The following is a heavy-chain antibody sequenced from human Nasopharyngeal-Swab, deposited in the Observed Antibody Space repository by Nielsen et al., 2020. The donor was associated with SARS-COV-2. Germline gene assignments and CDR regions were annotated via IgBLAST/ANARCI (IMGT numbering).Heavy chain of an antibody. Sequence: GGSLRLSCTASGFTFGDYAMSWFRQAPGKGLEWVGFIRSKAYGGTTEYAASVKGRFTISRDDSKSIAYLQMNSLKTEDTAVYYCTREGKDYYGSSGYSHFDYWGQGTLVTVSS. D-gene: IGHD3-22*01. CDR1: GFTFGDYA. CDR2: IRSKAYGGTT. J-gene: IGHJ4*02. CDR3: TREGKDYYGSSGYSHFDY. V-gene: IGHV3-49*03.